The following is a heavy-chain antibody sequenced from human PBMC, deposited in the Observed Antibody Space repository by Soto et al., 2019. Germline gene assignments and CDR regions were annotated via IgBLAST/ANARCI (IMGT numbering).Heavy chain of an antibody. CDR2: ISEDGSKQ. CDR3: ARDPEKESTGYS. D-gene: IGHD3-22*01. V-gene: IGHV3-30*03. Sequence: QLQLVESGGGVVQPGRSLRLSCVASGFTFSMFGMHWFRQAPGKGLEWVAVISEDGSKQFYADSVKGRFTIARDDSKNTLFLQMSSLRSDDTAVYYCARDPEKESTGYSWGQGTRVTVSS. CDR1: GFTFSMFG. J-gene: IGHJ1*01.